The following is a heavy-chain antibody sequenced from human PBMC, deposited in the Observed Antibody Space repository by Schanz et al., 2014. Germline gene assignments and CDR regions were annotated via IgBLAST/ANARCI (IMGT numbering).Heavy chain of an antibody. Sequence: EVHLVESGGGLGQRGGSLIVSCAGTGFTFSRYNMNWVRQAPGRGLEWVSSISRSSGRIYYSDSVKGRFTISRDNAKNLVYLQMNSLRAEDTAVYYCARVRYDILTDYYTEYYFDSWGQGTLVAVSS. CDR3: ARVRYDILTDYYTEYYFDS. J-gene: IGHJ4*02. D-gene: IGHD3-9*01. V-gene: IGHV3-21*06. CDR2: ISRSSGRI. CDR1: GFTFSRYN.